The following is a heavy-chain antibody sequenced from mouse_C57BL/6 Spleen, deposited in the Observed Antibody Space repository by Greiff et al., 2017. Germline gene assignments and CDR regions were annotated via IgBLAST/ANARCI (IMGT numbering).Heavy chain of an antibody. Sequence: VQLQQSGPELVKPGASVKMSCKASGYTFTDYNMHWVKQSHGKSLEWIGYINPNNGGTSYNQKFKGKATLTVNKSSSTAYMELRSLTSEDSAVYYCARWGYGGPYFDYWGQGTTLTVSS. J-gene: IGHJ2*01. CDR1: GYTFTDYN. D-gene: IGHD3-1*01. CDR2: INPNNGGT. V-gene: IGHV1-22*01. CDR3: ARWGYGGPYFDY.